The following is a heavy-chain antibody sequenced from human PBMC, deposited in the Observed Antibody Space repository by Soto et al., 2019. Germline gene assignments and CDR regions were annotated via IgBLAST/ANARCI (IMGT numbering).Heavy chain of an antibody. J-gene: IGHJ4*02. Sequence: SETLSLTCTVSGGSISSSSYYWGWIRQPPGKGLEWIGSIYYSGSTYYNPSLKSRVTISVDTSKNQFSLKLSSVTAADTAVYYCARLATVGGYWGQGTLVTVSS. CDR2: IYYSGST. D-gene: IGHD4-17*01. CDR1: GGSISSSSYY. V-gene: IGHV4-39*01. CDR3: ARLATVGGY.